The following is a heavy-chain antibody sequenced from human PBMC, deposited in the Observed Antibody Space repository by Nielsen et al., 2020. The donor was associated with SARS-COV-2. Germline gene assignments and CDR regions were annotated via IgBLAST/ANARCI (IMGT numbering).Heavy chain of an antibody. CDR1: GYTFAGYY. J-gene: IGHJ6*02. CDR2: ISPNRGAT. CDR3: ATEVNQGGMDV. Sequence: ASVKVSCKASGYTFAGYYLHWVRRVPGQGLEWMGRISPNRGATNYAQTFQGRVIMTRDTSTATAYIELSRLTSDDTAVYYCATEVNQGGMDVWGQGTTVIVSS. V-gene: IGHV1-2*06. D-gene: IGHD1-14*01.